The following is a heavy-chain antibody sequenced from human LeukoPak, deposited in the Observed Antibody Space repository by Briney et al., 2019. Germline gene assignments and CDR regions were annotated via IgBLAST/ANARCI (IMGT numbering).Heavy chain of an antibody. J-gene: IGHJ3*02. Sequence: GESLKISCKGSGYSFISYWIGWVRQMPGKGLEWMGIIYPGDSDTRYSPSFQGQVTISADKSISTAYLQWSSLKASDTAMYYCERQYCGGDCYSPTDAFDIWGQGTMVTVSS. CDR2: IYPGDSDT. V-gene: IGHV5-51*01. CDR3: ERQYCGGDCYSPTDAFDI. D-gene: IGHD2-21*02. CDR1: GYSFISYW.